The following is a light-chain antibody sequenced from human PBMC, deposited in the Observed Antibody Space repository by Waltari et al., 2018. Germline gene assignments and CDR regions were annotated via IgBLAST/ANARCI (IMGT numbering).Light chain of an antibody. V-gene: IGKV3-20*01. CDR1: QSVSRNY. Sequence: EIVLTQSPGTLSLSPGDRATLSCRASQSVSRNYLAWYQQNPGHAPRLLIYGASSRATGVPDRFSGSGSGTDFTLTISRLEPEDFAVYYCQQYGSSQFTFGPGTKVDIK. J-gene: IGKJ3*01. CDR3: QQYGSSQFT. CDR2: GAS.